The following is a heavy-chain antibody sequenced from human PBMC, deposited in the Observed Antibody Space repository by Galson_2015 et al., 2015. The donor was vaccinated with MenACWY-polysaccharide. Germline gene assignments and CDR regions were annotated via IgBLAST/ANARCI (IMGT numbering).Heavy chain of an antibody. CDR1: GDSTRSGGYY. CDR3: ARYNIAAGDFDY. Sequence: LSLTCNVSGDSTRSGGYYWSWIRQHPGKGLEWMGYIHYRGSTSYNPSLKSRLLISGDASNGQFSLRLSSVTAADTAVYYCARYNIAAGDFDYWGQGALVTVSS. V-gene: IGHV4-31*03. D-gene: IGHD6-25*01. J-gene: IGHJ4*02. CDR2: IHYRGST.